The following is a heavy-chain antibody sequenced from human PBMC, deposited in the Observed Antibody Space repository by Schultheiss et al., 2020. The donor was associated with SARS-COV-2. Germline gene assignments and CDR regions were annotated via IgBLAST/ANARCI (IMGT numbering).Heavy chain of an antibody. CDR2: IYHSGST. V-gene: IGHV4-38-2*01. D-gene: IGHD2-2*01. CDR1: GYSISSGYY. CDR3: ASSPSIVVVPAAMASWFDP. Sequence: SETLSLTCAVSGYSISSGYYWGWIRQPPGKGLEWIGSIYHSGSTYYNPSLKSRVTISVDTSKNQFSLKLSSVTAADTAVYYCASSPSIVVVPAAMASWFDPWGQGTLVTVSS. J-gene: IGHJ5*02.